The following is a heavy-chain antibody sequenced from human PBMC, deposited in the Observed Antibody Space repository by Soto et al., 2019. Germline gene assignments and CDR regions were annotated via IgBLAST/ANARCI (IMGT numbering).Heavy chain of an antibody. Sequence: QVQLQESGPGLVKPSQTLSLTCTVSGGSISSGGYYWSWIRQLPGKGLEWIGYIHYSGSTNHNPSLKSRLTISVDTSKNQLSLRLSSVTAADTAVYYCARAGDTSGYYQYFDYWGQGTLVTVS. CDR1: GGSISSGGYY. J-gene: IGHJ4*02. D-gene: IGHD3-22*01. V-gene: IGHV4-31*03. CDR3: ARAGDTSGYYQYFDY. CDR2: IHYSGST.